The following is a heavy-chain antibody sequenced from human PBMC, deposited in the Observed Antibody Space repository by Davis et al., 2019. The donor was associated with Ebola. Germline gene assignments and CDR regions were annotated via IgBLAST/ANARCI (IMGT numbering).Heavy chain of an antibody. V-gene: IGHV3-13*01. CDR2: IGTAGDT. Sequence: PGGSLRLSCPASGFTFSNYDMHWVRQATGKGLEWVSAIGTAGDTYYPGSVKARFTISRETAKNSLYLQMDSLRAEDTAVYYCARDGAPPYSYGYYYYYGMDVWGQGTTVTVSS. J-gene: IGHJ6*02. CDR3: ARDGAPPYSYGYYYYYGMDV. CDR1: GFTFSNYD. D-gene: IGHD5-18*01.